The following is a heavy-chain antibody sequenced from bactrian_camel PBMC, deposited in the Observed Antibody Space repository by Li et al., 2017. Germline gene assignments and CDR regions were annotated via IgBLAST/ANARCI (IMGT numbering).Heavy chain of an antibody. D-gene: IGHD6*01. J-gene: IGHJ4*01. Sequence: HVQLVESGGGSVQAGGSLRLSCIVSGDTNNKHCVGWFRQAPGKEREGIAASDTDGTTCYADSLKGRFSISKDNTKNTLDLQMNNLEPDDTAMYYCAADVGSMSGNCQPNYWGQGTQVTVS. CDR1: GDTNNKHC. V-gene: IGHV3S55*01. CDR3: AADVGSMSGNCQPNY. CDR2: SDTDGTT.